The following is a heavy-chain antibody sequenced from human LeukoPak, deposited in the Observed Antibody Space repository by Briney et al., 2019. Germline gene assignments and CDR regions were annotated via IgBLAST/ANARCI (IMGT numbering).Heavy chain of an antibody. D-gene: IGHD2-21*01. J-gene: IGHJ3*02. CDR2: ISSSSSYI. Sequence: GGSLRLSCAASGFTFSSYSMNWVRQAPGKGLEWASSISSSSSYIYYADSVKGRFTISRDNAKNSLYLQMSSLRAEDTAVYYCARDFDTDSAFDIWGQGTMVTVSS. CDR3: ARDFDTDSAFDI. V-gene: IGHV3-21*01. CDR1: GFTFSSYS.